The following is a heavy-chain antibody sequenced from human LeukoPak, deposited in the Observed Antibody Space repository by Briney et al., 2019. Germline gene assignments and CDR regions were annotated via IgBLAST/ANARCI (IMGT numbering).Heavy chain of an antibody. CDR2: INAGNGNT. J-gene: IGHJ6*04. CDR3: ARTVVRGDEWYYYYYYGMDV. D-gene: IGHD3-10*01. V-gene: IGHV1-3*01. Sequence: ASVKVSCKASGYTFTSYAMHWVRQAPGQRLEWMGWINAGNGNTKYSQKFQGRVTITRDTSASTAYMELSSLRSEDTAVYYCARTVVRGDEWYYYYYYGMDVWGKGTTVTVSS. CDR1: GYTFTSYA.